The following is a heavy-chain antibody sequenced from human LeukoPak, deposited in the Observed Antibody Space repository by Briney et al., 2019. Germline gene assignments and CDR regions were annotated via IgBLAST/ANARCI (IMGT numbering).Heavy chain of an antibody. D-gene: IGHD1-1*01. Sequence: SETLSLTCTVSGGSISSSSYYWGWIRQPPGKGLEWIGSIYYSGSTNYNPSLKSRVTMSVDTSKNQFSLKLSSVTAADTAVYYCARGTEDWFDPWGQGTLVTVSS. J-gene: IGHJ5*02. V-gene: IGHV4-39*07. CDR2: IYYSGST. CDR1: GGSISSSSYY. CDR3: ARGTEDWFDP.